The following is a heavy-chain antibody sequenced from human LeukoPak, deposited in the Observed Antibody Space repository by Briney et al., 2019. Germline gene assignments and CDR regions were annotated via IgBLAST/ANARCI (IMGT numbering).Heavy chain of an antibody. D-gene: IGHD5/OR15-5a*01. CDR2: IGSDGTKK. V-gene: IGHV3-30*03. CDR1: GFTVSSNY. J-gene: IGHJ4*02. CDR3: ARQMTSTRLFDS. Sequence: PGGSRNLSGLASGFTVSSNYMAWVRQSPDKGLGGVALIGSDGTKKYYADSVQGRFTVSRENSKNTLFLQMNTLRADDTAVYFCARQMTSTRLFDSWGQGTLVTVSS.